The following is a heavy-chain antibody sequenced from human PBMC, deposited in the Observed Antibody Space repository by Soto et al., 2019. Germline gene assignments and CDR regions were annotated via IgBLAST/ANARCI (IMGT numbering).Heavy chain of an antibody. CDR3: ARFYYGSGSAAYYYYGMDV. CDR1: GYKVSTWHNFTSYW. D-gene: IGHD3-10*01. CDR2: IYPGDSDT. V-gene: IGHV5-51*01. J-gene: IGHJ6*02. Sequence: GSLKISCMGSGYKVSTWHNFTSYWIAWVRQMPGEGLEWMGIIYPGDSDTTYSPSFQGQVTISADKSINTVYLQWSSLKASDTAMYYCARFYYGSGSAAYYYYGMDVWGQGT.